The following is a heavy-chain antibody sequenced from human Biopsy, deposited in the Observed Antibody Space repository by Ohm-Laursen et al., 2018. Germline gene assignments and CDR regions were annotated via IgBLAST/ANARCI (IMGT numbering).Heavy chain of an antibody. Sequence: TLSFTCTVSSDSISSYYWIWIRQPPGQGLVWIGYVYYTGSTYYNPSLQSRVTISVDTSKNHFSLRLRSVTPADTAIYYCARDRGYYSDRTVPGFFDLWGRGTLVTVSS. D-gene: IGHD3-22*01. CDR3: ARDRGYYSDRTVPGFFDL. CDR1: SDSISSYY. J-gene: IGHJ2*01. V-gene: IGHV4-59*01. CDR2: VYYTGST.